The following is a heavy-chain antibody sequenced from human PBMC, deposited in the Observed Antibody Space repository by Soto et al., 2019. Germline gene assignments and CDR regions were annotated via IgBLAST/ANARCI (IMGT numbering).Heavy chain of an antibody. J-gene: IGHJ4*02. V-gene: IGHV3-23*01. CDR2: ISGSGGST. D-gene: IGHD3-22*01. Sequence: GGSLRLSCAASGFTFSSYAMSWVRQAPGKGLEWVSAISGSGGSTYYADSVKGRFTISRDNSKNTLYLQMNSLRAEDTAVYYFAKALSITMIVVVITTFDYWGQGTLVTVSS. CDR1: GFTFSSYA. CDR3: AKALSITMIVVVITTFDY.